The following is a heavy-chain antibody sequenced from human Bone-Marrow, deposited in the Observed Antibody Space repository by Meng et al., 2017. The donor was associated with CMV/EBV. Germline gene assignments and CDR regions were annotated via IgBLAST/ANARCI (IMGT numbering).Heavy chain of an antibody. CDR3: ARQVETTDIVVVPAASFNWFDP. CDR2: ISPGDSDT. D-gene: IGHD2-2*01. CDR1: GYSFTSYW. V-gene: IGHV5-51*01. Sequence: GESLKISCKGSGYSFTSYWIGWVRQMPGKGLEWMGVISPGDSDTRYSPSFQGQVTISADKSISTAYLQWSSLKAADTAMYYCARQVETTDIVVVPAASFNWFDPWGQGTLVTVSS. J-gene: IGHJ5*02.